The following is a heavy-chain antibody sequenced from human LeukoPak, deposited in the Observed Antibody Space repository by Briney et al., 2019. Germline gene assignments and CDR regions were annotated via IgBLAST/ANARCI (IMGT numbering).Heavy chain of an antibody. D-gene: IGHD3-3*01. CDR3: AKASNDFWSGYSTGLYFDY. J-gene: IGHJ4*02. V-gene: IGHV3-30*18. CDR1: GFTFSSYG. CDR2: ISYDGSNK. Sequence: GSLRLSCAASGFTFSSYGMHWVRQAPGKGLEWVAVISYDGSNKYYADSVKGRFTISRDNSKNTLYLQMNSLRAEDTAVYYCAKASNDFWSGYSTGLYFDYWGQGTLVTVSS.